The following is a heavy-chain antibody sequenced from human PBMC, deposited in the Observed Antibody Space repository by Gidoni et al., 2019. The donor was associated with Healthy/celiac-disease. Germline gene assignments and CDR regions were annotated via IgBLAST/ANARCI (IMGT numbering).Heavy chain of an antibody. CDR1: GFTVRSNY. D-gene: IGHD3-10*01. CDR3: ARDRAYYYGSGSYYNVGSWFDL. J-gene: IGHJ5*02. CDR2: IYSGGST. V-gene: IGHV3-53*01. Sequence: EVQLVESGGGLIQPGGSLRLSCAASGFTVRSNYMSWVRQAPGKGLEWVSVIYSGGSTYYADSVKGRFTISRDNSKNTLYLQMNSLRAEDTAVYYWARDRAYYYGSGSYYNVGSWFDLWGQGTLVTVSS.